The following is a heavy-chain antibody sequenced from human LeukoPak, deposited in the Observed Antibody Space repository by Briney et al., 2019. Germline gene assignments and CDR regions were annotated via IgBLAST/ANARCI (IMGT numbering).Heavy chain of an antibody. CDR1: GGSISSYY. CDR2: IYYSGST. D-gene: IGHD4-17*01. V-gene: IGHV4-59*01. J-gene: IGHJ2*01. Sequence: SETLSLTXTVSGGSISSYYWSWIRQPPGKGLEWIGYIYYSGSTNYNPSLKGRVTISVDTSKNQFSLKLSSVTAADTAVYYCARDLGDGDYPDLWGHGTLVTVSS. CDR3: ARDLGDGDYPDL.